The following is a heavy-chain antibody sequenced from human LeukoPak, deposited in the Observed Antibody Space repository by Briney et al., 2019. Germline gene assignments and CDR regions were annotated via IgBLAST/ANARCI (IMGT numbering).Heavy chain of an antibody. CDR1: GYTFTSYD. V-gene: IGHV1-46*01. CDR2: IDPSDVST. CDR3: ARGCRVVPGVHNVGRTQYYNGMDV. D-gene: IGHD2-2*01. J-gene: IGHJ6*02. Sequence: ASVKVSCKASGYTFTSYDINWVRQATGQGLEWMGIIDPSDVSTSHAQKFQGRVTMTRDTSTSTVYMELRSLRSEDTAVYFCARGCRVVPGVHNVGRTQYYNGMDVWGQGTTVTVSS.